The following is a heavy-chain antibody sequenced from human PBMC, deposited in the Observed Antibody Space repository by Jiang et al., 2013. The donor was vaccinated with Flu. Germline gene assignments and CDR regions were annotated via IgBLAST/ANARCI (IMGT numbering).Heavy chain of an antibody. CDR3: ARDQRSGGSYPYNWFDP. CDR2: ISYLGAT. CDR1: GGSVRSGGYY. V-gene: IGHV4-61*08. Sequence: GPGLVKPSETLSLTCTVSGGSVRSGGYYWSWIRQPPGKGLEWMGYISYLGATNYNPSLNRRVTISVDTSKDQFSLKLSSVTAADTAVYFCARDQRSGGSYPYNWFDPWGQGTLVTVSS. J-gene: IGHJ5*02. D-gene: IGHD2-15*01.